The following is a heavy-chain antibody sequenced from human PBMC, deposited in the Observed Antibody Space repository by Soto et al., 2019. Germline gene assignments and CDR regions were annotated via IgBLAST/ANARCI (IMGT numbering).Heavy chain of an antibody. Sequence: QITLNESGPTLVKHTQTLTLTCTFSGFSLTTSGVGVGWIRQSPGKAPEWRALIYWDDDKRYSPSLKSRLTITKDTSKNQVVLTMANLDPADTATYYCAYRVLRTVFGLVTTTAIYFDFWGQGTPVAVSS. D-gene: IGHD3-3*01. CDR3: AYRVLRTVFGLVTTTAIYFDF. V-gene: IGHV2-5*02. CDR2: IYWDDDK. J-gene: IGHJ4*02. CDR1: GFSLTTSGVG.